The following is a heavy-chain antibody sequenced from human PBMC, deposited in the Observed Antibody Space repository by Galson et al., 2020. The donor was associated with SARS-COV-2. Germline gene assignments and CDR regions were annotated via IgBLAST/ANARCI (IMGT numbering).Heavy chain of an antibody. CDR3: ANAPGVVVPGAITDYYYMDV. D-gene: IGHD2-2*01. V-gene: IGHV3-9*01. CDR1: GFTFDDYA. J-gene: IGHJ6*03. CDR2: ISWNSGSI. Sequence: GGSLRLSCAASGFTFDDYAMHWVRQAPGKGLEWVSGISWNSGSIGYADSVKGRFTISRDNAKNSLYLQMNSLRAEDTALYYCANAPGVVVPGAITDYYYMDVWGKGTTVTFSS.